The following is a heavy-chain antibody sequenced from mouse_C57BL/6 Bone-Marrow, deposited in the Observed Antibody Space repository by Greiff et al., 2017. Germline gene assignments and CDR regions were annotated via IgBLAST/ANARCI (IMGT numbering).Heavy chain of an antibody. CDR1: GSNIKNTY. CDR2: IDPANGIP. V-gene: IGHV14-3*01. J-gene: IGHJ4*01. Sequence: EVQLHQSVAELVRPGASVKLSCTASGSNIKNTYMHWVKQRPDLGLEWIGRIDPANGIPKYAPKFQGKATISADTASNKAYLQRSGLTSEDTAIYSCARIRYAMDYWGQGTSVTVSS. CDR3: ARIRYAMDY.